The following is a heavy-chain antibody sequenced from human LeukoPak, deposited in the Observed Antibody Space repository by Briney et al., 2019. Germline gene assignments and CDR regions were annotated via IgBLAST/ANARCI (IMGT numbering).Heavy chain of an antibody. D-gene: IGHD5-18*01. V-gene: IGHV1-2*02. CDR3: ARTDSTEYSSDYYYYYYMDV. CDR2: INPNSGGT. Sequence: GASVKVSCKASGYTFTGYYMHWVRQAPGQGLEWMGWINPNSGGTNYAQKFQGRVTMTRDTSISTAYMELSRLRSDDTAVYYCARTDSTEYSSDYYYYYYMDVRGKGTTVTVSS. CDR1: GYTFTGYY. J-gene: IGHJ6*03.